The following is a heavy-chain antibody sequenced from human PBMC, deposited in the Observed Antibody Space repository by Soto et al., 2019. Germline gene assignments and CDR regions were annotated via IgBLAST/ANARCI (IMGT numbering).Heavy chain of an antibody. CDR3: AHSPNRGLVGAPAYFDY. CDR1: GFSLSTSGVG. D-gene: IGHD1-26*01. V-gene: IGHV2-5*01. J-gene: IGHJ4*02. Sequence: SGPTLVNPTQTLTLTCTFSGFSLSTSGVGVGWIRQPPGKALEWLALIYWNDDKRYSPSLKSRLTITKDTSKNQVVLTMTNMDPVDTATYYCAHSPNRGLVGAPAYFDYRGQGTLVTVSS. CDR2: IYWNDDK.